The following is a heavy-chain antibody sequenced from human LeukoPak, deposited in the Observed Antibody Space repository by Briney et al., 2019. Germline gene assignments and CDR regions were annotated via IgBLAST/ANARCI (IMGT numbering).Heavy chain of an antibody. CDR2: ISSSSNYI. V-gene: IGHV3-21*01. J-gene: IGHJ3*02. D-gene: IGHD6-13*01. CDR3: AIEFFSWVDAFDI. CDR1: GFTFSTYN. Sequence: GGSLRLSCAASGFTFSTYNMNWVRQAPGKGLEWVSSISSSSNYIYYADSVKGRFTISRDNAKNSLYLQMNSLRAEDTDVYYCAIEFFSWVDAFDIWGQGTMVTVSS.